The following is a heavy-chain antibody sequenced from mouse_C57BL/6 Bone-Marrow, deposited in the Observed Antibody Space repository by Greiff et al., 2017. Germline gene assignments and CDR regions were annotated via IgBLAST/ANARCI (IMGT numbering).Heavy chain of an antibody. V-gene: IGHV5-6*01. CDR3: ARHPLLPYYVDY. J-gene: IGHJ2*01. CDR2: ISSGGSYT. Sequence: EVMLVESGGDLVKPGGSLKLSCAASGFTFSSYGMSWVRQTPDKRLEWVATISSGGSYTYYPDSVKGRFTISRDNAKNTLYLQMSSLKSEDTAMYYCARHPLLPYYVDYWGQGTTLTVSS. D-gene: IGHD1-1*01. CDR1: GFTFSSYG.